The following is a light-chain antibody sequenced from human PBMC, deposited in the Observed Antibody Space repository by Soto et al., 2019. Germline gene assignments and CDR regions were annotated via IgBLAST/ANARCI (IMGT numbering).Light chain of an antibody. Sequence: IQMTHSPSTLSESISDRVTITFPGSESISTWWAWYQQKPRKGHKLLIYDASSLESGGPSRFSCSGCGTELALTISILQPDDFATYYCQQYNYYGTFGQGTKVDIK. CDR3: QQYNYYGT. J-gene: IGKJ1*01. CDR2: DAS. V-gene: IGKV1-5*01. CDR1: ESISTW.